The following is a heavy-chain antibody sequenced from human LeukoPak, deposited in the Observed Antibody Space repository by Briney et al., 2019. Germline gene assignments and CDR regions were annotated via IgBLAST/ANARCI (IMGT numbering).Heavy chain of an antibody. J-gene: IGHJ3*02. CDR2: IYYSGST. Sequence: PSETLSLTCTVSGGSISSYYWSWIRQPPGKGLEWIGYIYYSGSTNYNPSLKSRVTISVDTSKNQFSLKLSSVTAADTAVYYCARVRAGAFDIWGQGTMVTVSS. V-gene: IGHV4-59*01. CDR3: ARVRAGAFDI. CDR1: GGSISSYY.